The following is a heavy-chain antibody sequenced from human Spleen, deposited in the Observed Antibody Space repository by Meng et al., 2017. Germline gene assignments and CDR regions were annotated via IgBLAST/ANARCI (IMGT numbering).Heavy chain of an antibody. D-gene: IGHD6-19*01. CDR1: GGSVSSRSYY. Sequence: GSLRLSCTASGGSVSSRSYYWGWIRQPPGKGREWIGSIYYSGNTYYNPSLKSRLTISVDTSKNQFSLKLTSVTAADTAVYYCARYIAVAGTTGDYFDYWGQGTPVTVSS. CDR2: IYYSGNT. CDR3: ARYIAVAGTTGDYFDY. V-gene: IGHV4-39*07. J-gene: IGHJ4*02.